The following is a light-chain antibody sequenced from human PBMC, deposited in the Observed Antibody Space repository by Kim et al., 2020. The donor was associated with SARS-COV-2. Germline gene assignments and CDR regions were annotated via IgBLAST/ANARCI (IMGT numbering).Light chain of an antibody. CDR1: QSISSNY. J-gene: IGKJ1*01. V-gene: IGKV3-20*01. Sequence: SLGKRASHSCRASQSISSNYFAWDQQKPGQAPSLLNYGASSRATSIPDRFSCSGSGTDFTLAISRLEPEDFAVYYCQQYGSSPRTFGQGTKVDIK. CDR3: QQYGSSPRT. CDR2: GAS.